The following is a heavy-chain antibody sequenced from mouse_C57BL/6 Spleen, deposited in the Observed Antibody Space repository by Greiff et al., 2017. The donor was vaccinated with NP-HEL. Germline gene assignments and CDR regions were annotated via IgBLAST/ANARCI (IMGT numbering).Heavy chain of an antibody. CDR1: GFTFSDYG. CDR3: ARPGYYGSWNYFDY. Sequence: DVHLVESGGGLVKPGGSLKLSCAASGFTFSDYGMHWVRQAPEKGLEWVAYISSGSSTIYYADTVKGRFTISRDNAKNTLFLQMTSLRSEDTAMYYCARPGYYGSWNYFDYWGQGTTLTVSS. D-gene: IGHD1-1*01. J-gene: IGHJ2*01. V-gene: IGHV5-17*01. CDR2: ISSGSSTI.